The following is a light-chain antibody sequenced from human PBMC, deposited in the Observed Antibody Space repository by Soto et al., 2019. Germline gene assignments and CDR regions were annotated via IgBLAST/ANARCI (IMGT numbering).Light chain of an antibody. CDR3: SSYTSSHTRV. CDR2: DVN. J-gene: IGLJ1*01. Sequence: QSALTQPASVSGSPGQSITISCTGTSSDVGGYDFVSWYQHHPGKAPKLMIYDVNNRSSGLSDRFSGSKSGNTASLTISGLQTEDEADYYCSSYTSSHTRVFGTGTKVTVL. V-gene: IGLV2-14*01. CDR1: SSDVGGYDF.